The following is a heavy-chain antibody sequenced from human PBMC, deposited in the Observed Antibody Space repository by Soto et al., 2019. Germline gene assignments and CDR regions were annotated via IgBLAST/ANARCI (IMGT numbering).Heavy chain of an antibody. D-gene: IGHD6-13*01. CDR2: ISAGNGQT. V-gene: IGHV1-3*01. J-gene: IGHJ6*02. CDR3: ARGSSSWENYYFYGLDV. CDR1: GYSFTNYG. Sequence: QVQLVQSGAEVQKPGASVKVSCKASGYSFTNYGIHWVRQAPGQRPEWMGWISAGNGQTKYSQRFQGRVTITRDTSASTAHMELSSLTLEDTGVYYCARGSSSWENYYFYGLDVWGQGTTVTVSS.